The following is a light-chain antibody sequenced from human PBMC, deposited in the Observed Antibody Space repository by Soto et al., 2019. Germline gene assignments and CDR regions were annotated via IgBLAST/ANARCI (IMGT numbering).Light chain of an antibody. Sequence: EVVMTQSPATLSVSPGERATLTCRASQSVSGNLAWYQQKPGQAPRLLIYGASTRASGIPARFSGSGSGTEFTLTISSLQSEDFATYYCQQVNSYPPFTFGPGTKVDIK. J-gene: IGKJ3*01. CDR2: GAS. CDR1: QSVSGN. V-gene: IGKV3-15*01. CDR3: QQVNSYPPFT.